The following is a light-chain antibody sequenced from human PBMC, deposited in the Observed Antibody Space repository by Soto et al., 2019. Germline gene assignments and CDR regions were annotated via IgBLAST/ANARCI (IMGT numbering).Light chain of an antibody. CDR3: QQYGSSPPT. CDR1: QSVSYY. V-gene: IGKV3-20*01. J-gene: IGKJ1*01. CDR2: GAS. Sequence: VLTQSPGTLSLSPGERATLSCKASQSVSYYLAWYQQKPGQAPRPLIYGASSRATGIPDRFSGSGSGTDFTLTISRLEPEDFSVYYCQQYGSSPPTLGQGTKVDIK.